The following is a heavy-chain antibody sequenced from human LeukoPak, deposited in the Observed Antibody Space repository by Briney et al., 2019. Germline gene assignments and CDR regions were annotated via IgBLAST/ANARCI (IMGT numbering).Heavy chain of an antibody. D-gene: IGHD2-2*01. CDR1: GYTFTGDW. CDR3: ARPALYCSSTVCPPYMDV. V-gene: IGHV5-51*01. Sequence: GESLKISCKASGYTFTGDWIGWVRQMPGKGLEWMGIIYPGDSDTKYNAPFQGQVTISADKSISTAYLQWGTLKASDTATYYCARPALYCSSTVCPPYMDVWGKGTTVTVSS. J-gene: IGHJ6*03. CDR2: IYPGDSDT.